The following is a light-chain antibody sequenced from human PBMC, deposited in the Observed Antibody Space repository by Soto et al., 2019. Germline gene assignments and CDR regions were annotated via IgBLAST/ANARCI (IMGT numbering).Light chain of an antibody. CDR2: DVR. V-gene: IGLV2-14*01. CDR3: SSYTSSSTLRV. J-gene: IGLJ1*01. CDR1: SSDVGGYSY. Sequence: QSALTQPASVSGSPGQSITISCTGTSSDVGGYSYVSWYQQHPGKAPKLMIYDVRNRPSGVSNRFSGSKSGNTASLTISGLQAEDEADYYCSSYTSSSTLRVFGPGTKLTVL.